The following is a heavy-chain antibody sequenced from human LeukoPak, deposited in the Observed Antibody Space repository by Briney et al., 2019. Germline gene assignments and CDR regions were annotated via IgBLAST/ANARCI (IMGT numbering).Heavy chain of an antibody. CDR1: GFTFDDYA. V-gene: IGHV3-9*01. D-gene: IGHD3-22*01. CDR2: ISWNSGSI. Sequence: QSGGSLRLSCAASGFTFDDYAMHWVRQAPGKGLEWVSGISWNSGSIGYADSVKGRFTISRDNAKNSLYLQMNSLRAEDTALYYCAKDMSYDSSGYLIHWGQETLVTVSS. CDR3: AKDMSYDSSGYLIH. J-gene: IGHJ4*02.